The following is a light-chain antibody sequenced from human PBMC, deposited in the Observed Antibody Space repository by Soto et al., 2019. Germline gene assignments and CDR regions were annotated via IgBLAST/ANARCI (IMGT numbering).Light chain of an antibody. V-gene: IGKV1-6*01. J-gene: IGKJ2*01. CDR1: QGIKND. CDR3: LQDYNFPYT. CDR2: AAS. Sequence: AIQMTQSPSSLSASVGDRVTITCRASQGIKNDLGWYQQRPGKGPKLLIYAASSLQSGVRSRFSGSGSGTDFTLTISSLQPEDFATYSCLQDYNFPYTFGQGTKLEIK.